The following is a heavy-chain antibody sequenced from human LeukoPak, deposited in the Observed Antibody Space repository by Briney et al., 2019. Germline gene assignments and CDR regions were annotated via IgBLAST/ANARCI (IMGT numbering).Heavy chain of an antibody. J-gene: IGHJ6*04. CDR2: IIPIFGTA. CDR1: GGTFSSYD. Sequence: SVKVSCKASGGTFSSYDISWVRQAPGQGLEWMRGIIPIFGTANYAQKFQGRVTITGDESTSTAYMELSSLRSEDTAVYYCARDSPDIVVVPAAWGGMDVWGKGTTVTVSS. V-gene: IGHV1-69*13. D-gene: IGHD2-2*01. CDR3: ARDSPDIVVVPAAWGGMDV.